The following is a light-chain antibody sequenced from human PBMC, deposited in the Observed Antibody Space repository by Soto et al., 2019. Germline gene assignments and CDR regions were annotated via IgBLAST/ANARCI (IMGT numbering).Light chain of an antibody. CDR3: LQDNYIPLT. J-gene: IGKJ4*01. Sequence: AVQMTQSPSSLSASVGDRVTITCRASQGVGNDLAWYQQRPGKAPNLLIFHASTLQSGVPSRFSGSGSGTDFTLTISGLQPEDSATYSCLQDNYIPLTFGGGTKVAIK. CDR1: QGVGND. CDR2: HAS. V-gene: IGKV1-6*01.